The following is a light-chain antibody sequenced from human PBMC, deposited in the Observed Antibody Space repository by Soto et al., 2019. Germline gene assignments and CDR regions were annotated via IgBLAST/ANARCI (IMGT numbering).Light chain of an antibody. CDR2: AAS. CDR3: QQLNTFPFT. CDR1: QGISSY. Sequence: DIQLPQSPSFLSASVGDRVTITCRASQGISSYLAWYQLKPGRAPKLLIYAASTLQSGVPSRFSGSGSGTEFTLTISSLQPEDFATYYCQQLNTFPFTFGPGTKVDI. V-gene: IGKV1-9*01. J-gene: IGKJ3*01.